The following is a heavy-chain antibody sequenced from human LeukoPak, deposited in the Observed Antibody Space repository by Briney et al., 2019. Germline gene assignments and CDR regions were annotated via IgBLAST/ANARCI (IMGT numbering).Heavy chain of an antibody. J-gene: IGHJ4*02. CDR3: ARGYYDSSGYPTFDY. CDR1: GFTFSSYS. D-gene: IGHD3-22*01. CDR2: ISSSDSSI. V-gene: IGHV3-48*01. Sequence: GGPLRLSCAASGFTFSSYSMNWVRQAPGKGLEWVSDISSSDSSIYYADSVKGRFTISRDNAKNSLYLQMNSLRAEDTAVYYCARGYYDSSGYPTFDYWGQGNLVTVSS.